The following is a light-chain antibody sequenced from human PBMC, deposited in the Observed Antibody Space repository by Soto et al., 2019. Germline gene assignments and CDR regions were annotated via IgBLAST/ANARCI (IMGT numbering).Light chain of an antibody. V-gene: IGKV1-5*03. J-gene: IGKJ1*01. CDR1: QTISSW. CDR3: QQYSRCST. CDR2: KAS. Sequence: DIQVTQSPSTLSASVGDRVTITCRASQTISSWLAWYQQKPGMAPKLLIYKASTLQSGVPSRFSGSGSGTEFTLTISSLHPDDFATYYCQQYSRCSTFGQGTKVELK.